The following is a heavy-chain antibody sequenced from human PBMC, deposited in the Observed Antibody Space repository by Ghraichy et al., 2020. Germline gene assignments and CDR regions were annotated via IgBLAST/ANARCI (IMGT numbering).Heavy chain of an antibody. Sequence: GESLRLSCAASGFSFSSYAMSWVRQAPGKGLEWVSAISGSGGSTYYADSVKGRFTISRDNSKNTLYLQMNSLRAEDTAVYYCAKGYFDWLSRLRPKTIDYWGQGTLVTVSS. V-gene: IGHV3-23*01. CDR3: AKGYFDWLSRLRPKTIDY. CDR2: ISGSGGST. D-gene: IGHD3-9*01. CDR1: GFSFSSYA. J-gene: IGHJ4*02.